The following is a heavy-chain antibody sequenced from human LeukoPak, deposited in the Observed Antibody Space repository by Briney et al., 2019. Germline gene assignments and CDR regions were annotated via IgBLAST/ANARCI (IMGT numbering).Heavy chain of an antibody. Sequence: GRSLRLSCAAPGFSFNSHAMHWVRQAPGKGLEWVSIISTDGNNEDYVDSVRGRFTISRDNSKNTLYLQMNSLRAEDTAVYYCARGCASQYCFIIDFWGQGTLVTVSS. CDR2: ISTDGNNE. D-gene: IGHD2/OR15-2a*01. CDR1: GFSFNSHA. CDR3: ARGCASQYCFIIDF. J-gene: IGHJ4*02. V-gene: IGHV3-30*03.